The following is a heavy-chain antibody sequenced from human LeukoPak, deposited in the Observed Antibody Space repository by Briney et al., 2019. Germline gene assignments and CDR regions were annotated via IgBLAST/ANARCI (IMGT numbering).Heavy chain of an antibody. CDR1: RFRFSNYG. Sequence: GGTLRLSCAASRFRFSNYGMSWVRQAPGKGLEWVSAISGSGVSTYYADSVKGRFTISRDNSKNTLYLQMNSLRAEDTAVYYCARGGDAFDIWGQGTMVSVSS. CDR3: ARGGDAFDI. V-gene: IGHV3-23*01. J-gene: IGHJ3*02. CDR2: ISGSGVST. D-gene: IGHD2-15*01.